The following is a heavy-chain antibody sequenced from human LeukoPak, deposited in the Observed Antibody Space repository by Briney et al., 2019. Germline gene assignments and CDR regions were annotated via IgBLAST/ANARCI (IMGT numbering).Heavy chain of an antibody. D-gene: IGHD3-10*01. CDR2: IYYSGST. V-gene: IGHV4-31*03. Sequence: PSQTLSLPCTFSGGSISSGGYYGSWIRQHPGKGLEWIGYIYYSGSTYYNPSLKSRVTISVDTSKNQFSLKLSSVTAADTAVYYCARGDTMVRGVITTFDCWGQGTLVTVSS. J-gene: IGHJ4*02. CDR1: GGSISSGGYY. CDR3: ARGDTMVRGVITTFDC.